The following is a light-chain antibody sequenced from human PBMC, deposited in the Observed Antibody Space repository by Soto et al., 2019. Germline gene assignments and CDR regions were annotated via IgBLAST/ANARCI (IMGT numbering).Light chain of an antibody. J-gene: IGLJ1*01. V-gene: IGLV2-14*01. CDR1: SRDVGGYNY. Sequence: QSVLTQPASVSGSPGQSITISCTGTSRDVGGYNYVSWYQQHPGKAPKPMIYDVRNRPSGVSNRFSGSKSVNTASLTISGLEAEDEADYYCSSYSTIGTYVFGTGTKLTVL. CDR2: DVR. CDR3: SSYSTIGTYV.